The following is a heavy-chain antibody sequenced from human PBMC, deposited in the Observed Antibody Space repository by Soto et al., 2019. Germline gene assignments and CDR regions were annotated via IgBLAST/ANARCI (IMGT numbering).Heavy chain of an antibody. CDR1: GGSITSYTYY. CDR3: ARHRGIEYSSSRRYMGAWFDP. J-gene: IGHJ5*02. Sequence: SETLSLTCNVSGGSITSYTYYGAWLRQPPGQGLEWIGSVYCTGSTYSSPSLKSRITISVDTSKKQFSLSLTSVTVSDTAVYYCARHRGIEYSSSRRYMGAWFDPGGQGTLVTVPQ. V-gene: IGHV4-39*01. CDR2: VYCTGST. D-gene: IGHD6-13*01.